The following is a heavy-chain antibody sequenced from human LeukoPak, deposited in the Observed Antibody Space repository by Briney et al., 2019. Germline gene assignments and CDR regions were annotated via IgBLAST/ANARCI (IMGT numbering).Heavy chain of an antibody. V-gene: IGHV1-46*01. Sequence: ASVKVSCKASGYTFTSYYMHWVRQAPGQGLEWMGIINPSGGSTSYAQKFQGRVTMTRDTSTSTVYMELSSLRSEDTAVYYCARDVVRGYSGYGRYFDYWAREPWSPSPQ. CDR1: GYTFTSYY. J-gene: IGHJ4*02. D-gene: IGHD5-12*01. CDR2: INPSGGST. CDR3: ARDVVRGYSGYGRYFDY.